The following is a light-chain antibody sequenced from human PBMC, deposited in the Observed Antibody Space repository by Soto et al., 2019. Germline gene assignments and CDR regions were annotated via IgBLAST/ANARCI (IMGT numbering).Light chain of an antibody. CDR2: EGS. CDR1: SSDVGSYNL. J-gene: IGLJ3*02. CDR3: CSYAGSSTWV. V-gene: IGLV2-23*01. Sequence: QSALTRPASVSGSPGQSITISCTGPSSDVGSYNLVSWYQQHPGQAPKLMIYEGSKRPSGVSNRFSGSKSGNTASLTISGLQAEDEADYYCCSYAGSSTWVFGGGTKLTVL.